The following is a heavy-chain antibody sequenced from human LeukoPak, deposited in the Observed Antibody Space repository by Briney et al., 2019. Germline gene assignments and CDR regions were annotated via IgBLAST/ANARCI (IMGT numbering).Heavy chain of an antibody. CDR3: AKDKVDYGDYGPFDP. CDR2: IRYDGSDK. Sequence: PGRSLRLSCAASGFTFSSYGMHWVRQAPGQGLEWVAIIRYDGSDKYYADSVKGRFSISRENSKNTLYLQMNSLRAEDTAVYYCAKDKVDYGDYGPFDPWGQGTLVTVSS. J-gene: IGHJ5*02. D-gene: IGHD4-17*01. CDR1: GFTFSSYG. V-gene: IGHV3-30*02.